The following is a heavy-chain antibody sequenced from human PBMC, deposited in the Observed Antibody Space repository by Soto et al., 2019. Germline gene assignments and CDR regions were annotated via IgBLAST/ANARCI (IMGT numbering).Heavy chain of an antibody. CDR2: LYYGGSA. V-gene: IGHV4-59*12. D-gene: IGHD4-4*01. J-gene: IGHJ4*02. CDR1: GGSISSYY. Sequence: KASETLSLTCTVFGGSISSYYWNWIRQSPGKGLEWIGFLYYGGSAHFNPSLKSRVTISGDTSKNQFSLKLTSVTAADTAMYYCARANSNSPQRHFDYWGQGTLVTVS. CDR3: ARANSNSPQRHFDY.